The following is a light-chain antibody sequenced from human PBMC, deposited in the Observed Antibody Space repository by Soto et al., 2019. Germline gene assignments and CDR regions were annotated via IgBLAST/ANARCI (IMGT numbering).Light chain of an antibody. Sequence: EIVMTQSPATLAVSLGERATLSCSASQTISSNLAWYQHKPGQDPRLLIHGASTSANGVAARYSGSGSGTEFTLTISSLQSEDLAVYYCQQYNNWPPQYTFGQGTKLQIK. CDR2: GAS. J-gene: IGKJ2*01. V-gene: IGKV3-15*01. CDR3: QQYNNWPPQYT. CDR1: QTISSN.